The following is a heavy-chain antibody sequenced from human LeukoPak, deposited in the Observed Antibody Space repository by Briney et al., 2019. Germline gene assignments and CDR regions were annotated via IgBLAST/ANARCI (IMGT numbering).Heavy chain of an antibody. V-gene: IGHV3-30*14. Sequence: GGSLRLSCAASGFTFSSYWMHWVRQAPGKGLEWVAVISYDGSNKYYADSVKGRFTISRDNSKNTLYLQMNSLRAEDTAVYYCARVLAVAAHQWYFDYWGQGTLVTVSS. D-gene: IGHD6-19*01. CDR1: GFTFSSYW. CDR3: ARVLAVAAHQWYFDY. CDR2: ISYDGSNK. J-gene: IGHJ4*02.